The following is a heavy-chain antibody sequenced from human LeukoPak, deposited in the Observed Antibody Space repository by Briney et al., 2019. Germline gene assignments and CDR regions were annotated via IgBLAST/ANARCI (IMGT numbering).Heavy chain of an antibody. V-gene: IGHV4-34*01. J-gene: IGHJ6*03. Sequence: PSETLSLTCAVYGGSFSGYYWSWIRQPPGKGLEWIGEINHSGSTNYNPSLKSRVTISVDTSKNQFSLKLSSVTAADTAVYYCARGRRFIAAAGTVYYYYYMDVWGKGTTVTVSS. D-gene: IGHD6-13*01. CDR1: GGSFSGYY. CDR2: INHSGST. CDR3: ARGRRFIAAAGTVYYYYYMDV.